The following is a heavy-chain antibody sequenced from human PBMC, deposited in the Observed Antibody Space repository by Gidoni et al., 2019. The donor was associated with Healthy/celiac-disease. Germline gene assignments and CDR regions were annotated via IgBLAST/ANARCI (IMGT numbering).Heavy chain of an antibody. CDR2: FYYSGST. V-gene: IGHV4-39*01. D-gene: IGHD3-22*01. Sequence: QLQLQESGPGLVKPSETLSLTCTVSGGSISSSSYYWGWIRQPPGKGLEWIGGFYYSGSTYYNPSLKSRVNISVDTSKNQFSLKLSSVTAADTAVYYCAGTALRRDYYDSTDKNWFDPWGQGTLVTVSS. CDR3: AGTALRRDYYDSTDKNWFDP. J-gene: IGHJ5*02. CDR1: GGSISSSSYY.